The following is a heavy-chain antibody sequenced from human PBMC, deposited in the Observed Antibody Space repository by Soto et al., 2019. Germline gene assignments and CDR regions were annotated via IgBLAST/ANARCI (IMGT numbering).Heavy chain of an antibody. Sequence: ASVKVSCQASGGTFSSYAISWVRQAPGQGLEWMGGIIPIFGTANYAQKFQGRVTITADESTSTAYMELSSLRSEDTAVYYCARVPPGAMVPFDYWGQGTLVTVSS. CDR1: GGTFSSYA. J-gene: IGHJ4*02. D-gene: IGHD5-18*01. CDR3: ARVPPGAMVPFDY. CDR2: IIPIFGTA. V-gene: IGHV1-69*13.